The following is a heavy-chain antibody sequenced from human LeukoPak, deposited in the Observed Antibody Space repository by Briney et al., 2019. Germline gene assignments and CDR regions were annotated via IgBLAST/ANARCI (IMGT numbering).Heavy chain of an antibody. J-gene: IGHJ4*02. Sequence: GGSLRLSCAASGFTFSNYYMNWVRQAPGKGLEWVANIKEDGSEKYYVDSVKGRFTISRDNAKSSLYLQMNTLRVEDTAVYYCVAGSGWLGESWGQGTPVTVSS. D-gene: IGHD6-19*01. V-gene: IGHV3-7*01. CDR3: VAGSGWLGES. CDR2: IKEDGSEK. CDR1: GFTFSNYY.